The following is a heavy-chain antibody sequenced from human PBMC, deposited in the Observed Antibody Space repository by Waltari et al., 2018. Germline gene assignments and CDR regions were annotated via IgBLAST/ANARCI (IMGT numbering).Heavy chain of an antibody. CDR1: GGSVSSGSYY. CDR3: ARGSSGYANWFDP. D-gene: IGHD3-22*01. V-gene: IGHV4-61*02. Sequence: QVQLQESGPGLVKPSQTLSLTCTVSGGSVSSGSYYWSWIRQPAGKGLGWIGHIYTRVSTNYNPSLKSRVTISADTSKNQFSLNLSSVTAADTAVYYCARGSSGYANWFDPWGQGTLVTVSS. CDR2: IYTRVST. J-gene: IGHJ5*02.